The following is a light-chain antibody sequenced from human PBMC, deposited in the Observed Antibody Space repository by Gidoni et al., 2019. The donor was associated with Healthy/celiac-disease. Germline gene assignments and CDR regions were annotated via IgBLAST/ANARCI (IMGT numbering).Light chain of an antibody. CDR2: SNN. V-gene: IGLV1-44*01. CDR3: AAWDDSLNGYWV. J-gene: IGLJ3*02. CDR1: SSNIGSNT. Sequence: QSVLTQPPSASRAPGPGVTISCSGSSSNIGSNTVNWYQQLPGTAPKLLIYSNNQRPSGVPDRFSGSKSGTSASLAISGLQSEDEADYYCAAWDDSLNGYWVFGGGTKLTVL.